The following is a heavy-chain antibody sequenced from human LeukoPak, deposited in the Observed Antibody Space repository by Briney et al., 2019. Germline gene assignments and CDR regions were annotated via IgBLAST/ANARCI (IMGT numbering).Heavy chain of an antibody. CDR1: GFRFNNYG. J-gene: IGHJ4*02. D-gene: IGHD3-22*01. CDR2: TWYDGSNK. Sequence: GGSLRLSCAASGFRFNNYGIHWVRQAPGKGLEWVAVTWYDGSNKYYADSVRDRFTVSRDNSKNTVYLQMNSLRVEDTADYYCVKDEVYLDSGGYPTPDTTLDYWGQGTLVTVSS. CDR3: VKDEVYLDSGGYPTPDTTLDY. V-gene: IGHV3-33*06.